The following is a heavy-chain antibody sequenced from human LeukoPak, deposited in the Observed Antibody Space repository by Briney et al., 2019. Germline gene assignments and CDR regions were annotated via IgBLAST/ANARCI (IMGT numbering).Heavy chain of an antibody. V-gene: IGHV4-4*07. D-gene: IGHD2-2*01. CDR1: GGSISSYY. CDR2: IYTSGST. Sequence: VKPSETLSLTCTVSGGSISSYYGSWIRQPAGKGLEWIGRIYTSGSTNYNPSLKSPVTMSVDTSKNQFSLKLSSVTAADTAVYYCARSNRYQLLSPLDYWGQGTLVTVSS. J-gene: IGHJ4*02. CDR3: ARSNRYQLLSPLDY.